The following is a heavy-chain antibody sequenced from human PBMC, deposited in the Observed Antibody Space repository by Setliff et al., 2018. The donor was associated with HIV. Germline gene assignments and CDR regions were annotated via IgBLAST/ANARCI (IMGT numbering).Heavy chain of an antibody. CDR2: IYHGGTT. Sequence: NPSETLSLTCAVPGYSISSGYYWAWIRQPPGKGLEWIGSIYHGGTTYYNPSLKSRSTISEDTSKNQFSLSLGSVTAADTAVYYCVRDPPLTPTDADHPFDIWGQGTMVTVSS. D-gene: IGHD2-21*02. J-gene: IGHJ3*02. V-gene: IGHV4-38-2*02. CDR3: VRDPPLTPTDADHPFDI. CDR1: GYSISSGYY.